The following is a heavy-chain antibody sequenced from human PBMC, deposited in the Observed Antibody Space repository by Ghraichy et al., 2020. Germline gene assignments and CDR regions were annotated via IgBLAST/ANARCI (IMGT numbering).Heavy chain of an antibody. Sequence: SDPTLLKPTQTLTLTCTFSGFSLSSSGVGVGWIRQSPGRALEWLALIYWDDDKRYTPSLMSRLTITKDTPKNQVVLTMTNMDPVDTATYYCAHHAETSTFDFWGQGTVVIVSS. CDR1: GFSLSSSGVG. D-gene: IGHD4-17*01. J-gene: IGHJ3*01. V-gene: IGHV2-5*02. CDR2: IYWDDDK. CDR3: AHHAETSTFDF.